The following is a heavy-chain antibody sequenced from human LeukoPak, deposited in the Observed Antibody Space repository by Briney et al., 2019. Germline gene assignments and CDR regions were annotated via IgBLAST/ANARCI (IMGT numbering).Heavy chain of an antibody. Sequence: ASVKVSCKASGYTFTSYDINWVRQATGQGLEXXXXXXXXSGNTGYAQKFQGRVTMTRNTSISTAYMELSSLRSEDTAAYYCARGGGYSSSWSYYYYGMDVWGQGTTVTVSS. J-gene: IGHJ6*02. D-gene: IGHD6-13*01. V-gene: IGHV1-8*01. CDR2: XXXXSGNT. CDR3: ARGGGYSSSWSYYYYGMDV. CDR1: GYTFTSYD.